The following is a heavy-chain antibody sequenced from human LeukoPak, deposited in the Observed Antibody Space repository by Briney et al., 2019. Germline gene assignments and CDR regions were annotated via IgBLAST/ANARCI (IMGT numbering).Heavy chain of an antibody. V-gene: IGHV3-7*01. Sequence: GGSLRLSCAGSGFTYSDFWMTWVRQTPGKGLEWVANIKEDGTEKNLVDSVKGRFTISRDNTKNLLFLEMNNLRGDDTAIYYCVRESRPGGAMGLYHNLDYWGQGTLVAVSS. D-gene: IGHD1-1*01. CDR3: VRESRPGGAMGLYHNLDY. CDR2: IKEDGTEK. CDR1: GFTYSDFW. J-gene: IGHJ4*02.